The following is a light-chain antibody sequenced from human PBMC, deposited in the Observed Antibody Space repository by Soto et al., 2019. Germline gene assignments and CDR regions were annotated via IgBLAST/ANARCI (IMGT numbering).Light chain of an antibody. CDR1: QSVSSSY. CDR3: QQYGSSRWT. J-gene: IGKJ1*01. CDR2: GAS. V-gene: IGKV3-20*01. Sequence: EIVLTQSPGTLSLSPGERATLSCRASQSVSSSYLAWYQQNRGQAPRLLIYGASSRAPGIPDRFGGSGSGTDFTLTISRLEPEDFAVYYCQQYGSSRWTSGQGTKVEIK.